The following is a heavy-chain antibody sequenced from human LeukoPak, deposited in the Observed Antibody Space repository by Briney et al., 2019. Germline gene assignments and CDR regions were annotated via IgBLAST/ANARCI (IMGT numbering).Heavy chain of an antibody. CDR1: GFTFSSYA. V-gene: IGHV3-23*01. CDR3: ASNPWATIQANWFDP. Sequence: GGSLRLSCAVSGFTFSSYAMSWVRQAPGKGLEWVSAISGSGGGTYYADSVKGRFTISRDNSKNTLYLQMNSLRAEDTAVYHCASNPWATIQANWFDPWGQGTLVTVSS. D-gene: IGHD5-12*01. J-gene: IGHJ5*02. CDR2: ISGSGGGT.